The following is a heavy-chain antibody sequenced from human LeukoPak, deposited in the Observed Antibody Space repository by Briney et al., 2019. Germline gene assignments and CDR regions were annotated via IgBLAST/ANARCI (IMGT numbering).Heavy chain of an antibody. J-gene: IGHJ4*02. V-gene: IGHV4-59*08. Sequence: SETLSLTCTVSGDSINNYYWSWIRQPPGKGLEWIGYFYYSGSTNYNPSLKSRVTISVDTSKNQFSLKLSSVTAADTAIYYCARHGTERYGYGYFDHWGQGTLVTVSS. CDR1: GDSINNYY. CDR3: ARHGTERYGYGYFDH. D-gene: IGHD5-18*01. CDR2: FYYSGST.